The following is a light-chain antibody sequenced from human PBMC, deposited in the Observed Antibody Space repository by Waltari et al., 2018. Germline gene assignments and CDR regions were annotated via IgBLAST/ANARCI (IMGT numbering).Light chain of an antibody. Sequence: QSALTQPRSVSGSPGQSVTIPCTGTSSDVGGYNYVSGYQQHPGKAPKLMIYDVSKRPSGVPDRFSGSKSGNTASLTISGLQAEDEADYYCCSYAGSYTLYVFGTGTKVTVL. CDR2: DVS. CDR1: SSDVGGYNY. V-gene: IGLV2-11*01. J-gene: IGLJ1*01. CDR3: CSYAGSYTLYV.